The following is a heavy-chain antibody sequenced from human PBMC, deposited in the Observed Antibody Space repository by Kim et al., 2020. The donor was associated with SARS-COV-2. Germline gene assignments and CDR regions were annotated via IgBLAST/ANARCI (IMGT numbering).Heavy chain of an antibody. CDR3: ARDLGYCGGDCFFDWFDP. J-gene: IGHJ5*02. CDR2: ISPYKDNK. D-gene: IGHD2-21*01. V-gene: IGHV1-18*04. Sequence: ASVKVSCKASGYTFTSYGISWVRQAPGQGLEWMGWISPYKDNKYYAQKVQGRVTMTTDTSTSTAYMELRSLRSDDTAVYYCARDLGYCGGDCFFDWFDPWGKGTLVTVSS. CDR1: GYTFTSYG.